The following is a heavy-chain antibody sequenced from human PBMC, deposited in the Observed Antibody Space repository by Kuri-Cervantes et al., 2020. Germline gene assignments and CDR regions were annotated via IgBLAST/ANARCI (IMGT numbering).Heavy chain of an antibody. Sequence: GESLKISCAASGFTLTNFYMNWVRQAPGKGLEWVSMIDSGDNTYYADSGKGRFTISRDTSKNMVYLQMNSLRAEDTAVYYCAVTMNGAGTYIDYWGQGTLVTVSS. CDR1: GFTLTNFY. V-gene: IGHV3-53*01. J-gene: IGHJ4*02. CDR3: AVTMNGAGTYIDY. D-gene: IGHD6-19*01. CDR2: IDSGDNT.